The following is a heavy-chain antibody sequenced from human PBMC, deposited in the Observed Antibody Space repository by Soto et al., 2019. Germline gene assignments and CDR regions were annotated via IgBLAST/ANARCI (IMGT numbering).Heavy chain of an antibody. J-gene: IGHJ6*02. V-gene: IGHV3-30*18. CDR3: TKDGSSVIPAAPPRRYGMDV. CDR1: GFTFSSYG. Sequence: GGSLRLSCAASGFTFSSYGMHWVRQAPGKGLEWVALISYDGGNEYYADSVKGRFTISRDNFKNTQYLQMNSLRAEDTAVYYCTKDGSSVIPAAPPRRYGMDVWGQGTTVTVSS. CDR2: ISYDGGNE. D-gene: IGHD2-2*01.